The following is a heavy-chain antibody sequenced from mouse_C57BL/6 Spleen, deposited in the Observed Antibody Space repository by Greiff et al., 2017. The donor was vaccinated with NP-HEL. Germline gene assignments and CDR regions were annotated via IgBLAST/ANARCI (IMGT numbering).Heavy chain of an antibody. J-gene: IGHJ2*01. CDR3: ARPPGRGYFDY. CDR2: IYPGSGNT. D-gene: IGHD3-3*01. V-gene: IGHV1-66*01. Sequence: VQLQQSGPELVKPGASVKISCKASGYSFTSYYIHWVKQRPGQGLEWIGWIYPGSGNTKYNEKFKGKATLTADTSSSTAYMQLSSLTSEDSAVYYCARPPGRGYFDYWGQGTTLTVSS. CDR1: GYSFTSYY.